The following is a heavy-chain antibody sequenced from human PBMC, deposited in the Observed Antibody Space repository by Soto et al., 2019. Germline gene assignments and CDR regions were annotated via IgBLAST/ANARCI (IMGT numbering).Heavy chain of an antibody. CDR2: IIPIFGTA. Sequence: QVQLVQSGAEVKKPGSSVKVYCKASGGTFSSYAISWVRQSPGQGLEWMGGIIPIFGTANYAQKFQGRVTITADDSTSTAYMELSSLRSEDTAVYYCASSRSCISTSCHPSSFGYYYYGMDVWGQGTTVTVSS. D-gene: IGHD2-2*01. J-gene: IGHJ6*02. CDR1: GGTFSSYA. CDR3: ASSRSCISTSCHPSSFGYYYYGMDV. V-gene: IGHV1-69*01.